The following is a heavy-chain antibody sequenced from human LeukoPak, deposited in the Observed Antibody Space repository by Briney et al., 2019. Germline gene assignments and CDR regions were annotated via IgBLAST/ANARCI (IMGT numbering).Heavy chain of an antibody. CDR1: GFTFSSYA. Sequence: PGGSLRLSCAASGFTFSSYAMSWVRQAPGKGLEWVSAISGSGGSTYYADSVKGRFTISRDNSKNTLYLQMNSLRAEDTAVYYCAKDGMVRGVRDNWFDPWGQGTLVTVSS. CDR2: ISGSGGST. V-gene: IGHV3-23*01. J-gene: IGHJ5*02. D-gene: IGHD3-10*01. CDR3: AKDGMVRGVRDNWFDP.